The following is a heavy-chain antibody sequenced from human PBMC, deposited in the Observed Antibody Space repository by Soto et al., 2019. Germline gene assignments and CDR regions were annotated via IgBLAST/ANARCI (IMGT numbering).Heavy chain of an antibody. V-gene: IGHV4-59*01. CDR2: IYYSGST. Sequence: SETLSLTCTVSGGSISSYYWSWIRQPPGKGLEWIGYIYYSGSTNYNPSLKSRVTISVGTSKNQFSLKLSSVTAADTAVYYCARDNGYSYGYTLDHWGQGTLVTV. D-gene: IGHD5-18*01. CDR3: ARDNGYSYGYTLDH. CDR1: GGSISSYY. J-gene: IGHJ4*02.